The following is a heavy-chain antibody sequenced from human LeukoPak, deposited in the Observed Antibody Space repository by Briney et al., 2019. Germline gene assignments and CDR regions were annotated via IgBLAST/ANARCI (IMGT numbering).Heavy chain of an antibody. CDR2: INPSGGST. D-gene: IGHD6-19*01. Sequence: ASVKDSCKASGYTFTSYYMHWVRQAPGQGLEWMGIINPSGGSTSYAQKFQGRVTMTRDTSTSTVYMELSSLRSEDTAVYYCARVVKGSGWGYYFDYWGQGTLVTVSS. V-gene: IGHV1-46*01. CDR1: GYTFTSYY. CDR3: ARVVKGSGWGYYFDY. J-gene: IGHJ4*02.